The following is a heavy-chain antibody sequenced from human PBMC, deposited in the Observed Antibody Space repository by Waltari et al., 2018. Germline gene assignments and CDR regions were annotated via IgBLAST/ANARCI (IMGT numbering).Heavy chain of an antibody. V-gene: IGHV4-59*01. Sequence: QVQLQESGPGLVKPSETLSLTCTVSGGSISSYYWRWIRQPPGKGLEWIGYIYYSGSTNYNPSLKSRVTISVDTSKNQFSLKLSSVTAADTAVYYCARMQVEMATIWGQGTLVTVSS. CDR3: ARMQVEMATI. CDR2: IYYSGST. J-gene: IGHJ4*02. D-gene: IGHD5-12*01. CDR1: GGSISSYY.